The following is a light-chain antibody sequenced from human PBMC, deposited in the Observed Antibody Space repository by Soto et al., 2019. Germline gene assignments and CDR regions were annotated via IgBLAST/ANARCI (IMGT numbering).Light chain of an antibody. CDR3: CSYAGPSTI. Sequence: QSVLTQPASVSGSPGQSITISCTGTSSDVGSYNFVSWFQQHPGKVPKLIIYEGTERPSGVSSRFSASKSGNTASLTISGLQPEDEADYYCCSYAGPSTIFGGGTKLTVL. V-gene: IGLV2-23*01. J-gene: IGLJ2*01. CDR1: SSDVGSYNF. CDR2: EGT.